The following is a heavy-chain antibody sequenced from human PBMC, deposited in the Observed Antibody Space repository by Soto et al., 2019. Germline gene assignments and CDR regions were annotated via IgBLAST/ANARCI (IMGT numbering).Heavy chain of an antibody. J-gene: IGHJ4*02. V-gene: IGHV3-21*01. D-gene: IGHD5-12*01. Sequence: GGSLRLSCAASGFAFSSYSMNWVRQAPGKGLEWVSSISSSSSYIYYADSVKGRFTISRDNAKNSLYLQMNSLRAEDTAVYYCASAREMATNTPPQLMGYWGQGTLVTVSS. CDR3: ASAREMATNTPPQLMGY. CDR2: ISSSSSYI. CDR1: GFAFSSYS.